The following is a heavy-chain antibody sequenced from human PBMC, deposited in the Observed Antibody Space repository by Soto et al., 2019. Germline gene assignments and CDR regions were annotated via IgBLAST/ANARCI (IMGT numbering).Heavy chain of an antibody. CDR2: TIPIFATT. CDR3: ARTFFYFEISGHCPVDP. D-gene: IGHD3-22*01. CDR1: AGTFSSYG. Sequence: RLVQSGPEVKKPGSTVKVSCKISAGTFSSYGINSVRQVPGQGIEWMGATIPIFATTNDAQKFQDRVTITADASTGPSDLELARLTSDDSAMYYCARTFFYFEISGHCPVDPLGQGTLVTFS. J-gene: IGHJ5*02. V-gene: IGHV1-69*01.